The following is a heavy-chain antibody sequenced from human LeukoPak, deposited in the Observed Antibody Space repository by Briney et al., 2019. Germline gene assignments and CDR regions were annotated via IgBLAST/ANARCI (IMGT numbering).Heavy chain of an antibody. CDR3: ARSRVGGIAAAGTDYYYMDV. Sequence: GESLKISCKGSGYSFTSYWIGWVRQMPGKGLEWMGIIYPGDSDTRYSPSFQGQVTISAGKSISTAYLQWSSLKASDTAMYYCARSRVGGIAAAGTDYYYMDVWGKGTTVTVSS. J-gene: IGHJ6*03. CDR2: IYPGDSDT. V-gene: IGHV5-51*01. CDR1: GYSFTSYW. D-gene: IGHD6-13*01.